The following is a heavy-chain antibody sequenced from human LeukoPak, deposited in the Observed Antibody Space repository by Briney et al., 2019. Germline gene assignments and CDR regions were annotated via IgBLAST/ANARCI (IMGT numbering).Heavy chain of an antibody. Sequence: GGSLRLSCAASGFTFSDYYMRWIRQAPGKGLEWVSYISSSGSTIHYADSVKGRFTISRDNAKNSLYLQMNSLRAEDTAVYYCARVLGGSGSYSYFDYWGQGTLVTVSS. CDR2: ISSSGSTI. V-gene: IGHV3-11*04. CDR1: GFTFSDYY. J-gene: IGHJ4*02. CDR3: ARVLGGSGSYSYFDY. D-gene: IGHD3-10*01.